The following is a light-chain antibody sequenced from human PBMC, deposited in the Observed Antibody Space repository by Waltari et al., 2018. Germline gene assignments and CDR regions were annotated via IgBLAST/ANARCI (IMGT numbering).Light chain of an antibody. Sequence: DIQMTQSPSTLSASVGDRVTITCRASQNISNFLTWYQQKPGKAPRLLIYAATTLQTGVPARFSGNRSGTDFTLTIRDLQPDDFATYYCQQYDAYPYTFGQGAKLEIK. CDR3: QQYDAYPYT. CDR2: AAT. CDR1: QNISNF. J-gene: IGKJ2*01. V-gene: IGKV1-39*01.